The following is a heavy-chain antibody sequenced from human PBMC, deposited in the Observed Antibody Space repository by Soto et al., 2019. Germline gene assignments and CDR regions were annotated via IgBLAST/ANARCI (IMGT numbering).Heavy chain of an antibody. V-gene: IGHV3-30-3*01. Sequence: QPVGSLRLSCAASGFTFSSYAMHWVRQAPGKGLEWVAVISYDGSNKYYADSVKGRFTISRDNSKNTLYLQMNSLRAEDTAVYYCARGFDPWGQGTLVTVSS. CDR3: ARGFDP. J-gene: IGHJ5*02. CDR2: ISYDGSNK. CDR1: GFTFSSYA.